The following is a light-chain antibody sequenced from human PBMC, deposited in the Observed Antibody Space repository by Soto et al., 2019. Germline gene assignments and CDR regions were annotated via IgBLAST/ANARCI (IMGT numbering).Light chain of an antibody. V-gene: IGKV3-20*01. CDR3: QQYGSSPRT. Sequence: EIVLTQSPGILSLSPGERATLSCRASQSVSRSYLAWYQQKPGQAPRLVIYGASSRATGIPDRFSGSGSGTDFTLTISRLEPEDFAVYYCQQYGSSPRTFGQGTKVEIK. CDR2: GAS. J-gene: IGKJ1*01. CDR1: QSVSRSY.